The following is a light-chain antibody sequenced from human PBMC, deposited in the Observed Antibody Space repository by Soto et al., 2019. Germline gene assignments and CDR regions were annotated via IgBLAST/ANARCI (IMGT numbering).Light chain of an antibody. J-gene: IGKJ1*01. CDR3: QQYDNLPPTWT. V-gene: IGKV1-33*01. CDR1: QGIVRW. Sequence: DIQMTQSPSTLSASVGDRVTITCRASQGIVRWLAWYQQKPGKAPKLLIYDASSLETGVPSRFSGGGSGTHFTFTISNLQPEDIATYYCQQYDNLPPTWTFGQGTKVEIE. CDR2: DAS.